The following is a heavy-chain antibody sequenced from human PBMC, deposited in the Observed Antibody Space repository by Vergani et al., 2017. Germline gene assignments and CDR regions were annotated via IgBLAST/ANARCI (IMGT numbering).Heavy chain of an antibody. J-gene: IGHJ4*02. V-gene: IGHV1-2*02. CDR3: ARELRYSRSPRGLGY. CDR2: INPNSGGT. CDR1: GYTFTGYY. D-gene: IGHD6-13*01. Sequence: QVQLVQSGAEVKKPGASVKVSCKASGYTFTGYYMHWVRQAPGQGLEWMGWINPNSGGTNYAQKFQGRVTMTRDTSISTAYMELSRRRSDDTDVYYCARELRYSRSPRGLGYWGQGTLVTVSS.